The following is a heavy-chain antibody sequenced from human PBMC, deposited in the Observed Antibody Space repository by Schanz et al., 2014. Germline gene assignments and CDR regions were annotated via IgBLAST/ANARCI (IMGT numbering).Heavy chain of an antibody. J-gene: IGHJ3*02. CDR2: ISYDGSSK. D-gene: IGHD3-10*01. CDR1: GFTFRSYG. Sequence: QVQLVESGGGVVQPGRFLRLSCAASGFTFRSYGMHWVRQAPGKGLEWVALISYDGSSKNHADSVQGRFTISRDNSKNALYLQMDRLRAEDTAVYYCARGIITMVRGGDVGAFDIWGQGTMVTVSS. V-gene: IGHV3-33*01. CDR3: ARGIITMVRGGDVGAFDI.